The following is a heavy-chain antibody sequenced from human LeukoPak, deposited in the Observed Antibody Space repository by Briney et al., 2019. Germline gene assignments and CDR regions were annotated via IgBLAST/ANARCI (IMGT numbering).Heavy chain of an antibody. Sequence: PGGSLRLSCAASGFTFSSYAMSWVRQAPGKGLEWVSAISGSGGSTYYADSVKGRFTISRDNSKNTLYLQMNGLRAEDTAVYYCAKAGEAAIHNWFDPWGQGTLVTVSS. V-gene: IGHV3-23*01. CDR2: ISGSGGST. CDR1: GFTFSSYA. CDR3: AKAGEAAIHNWFDP. D-gene: IGHD3-10*01. J-gene: IGHJ5*02.